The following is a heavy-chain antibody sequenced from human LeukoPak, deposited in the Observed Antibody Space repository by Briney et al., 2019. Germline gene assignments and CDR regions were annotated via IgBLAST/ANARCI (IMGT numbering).Heavy chain of an antibody. D-gene: IGHD6-13*01. Sequence: GGSLRLSCAASGFTFSSYAMNWVRQAPGKGLEWVSGISGSGDNTYYADSVKGRFTISRGNSKNTLYLQMNSLRAEDTAVYYCAKVGSSSWYVHYWGQGTLVTVSS. CDR2: ISGSGDNT. J-gene: IGHJ4*02. CDR1: GFTFSSYA. V-gene: IGHV3-23*01. CDR3: AKVGSSSWYVHY.